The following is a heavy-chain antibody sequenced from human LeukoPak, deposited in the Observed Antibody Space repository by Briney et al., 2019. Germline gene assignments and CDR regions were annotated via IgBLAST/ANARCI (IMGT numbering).Heavy chain of an antibody. D-gene: IGHD1-1*01. V-gene: IGHV3-15*01. Sequence: GGSLRLSCAASGFTVSNAWMLWVRQAPGKGLEWVGRIKSKTDGGTADHAAPVKGRFTISRDDSKNTLYPQMNSLKTEDTAVYYCTTDLLQLSTLVNYWGQGTLVTVSS. CDR2: IKSKTDGGTA. CDR1: GFTVSNAW. CDR3: TTDLLQLSTLVNY. J-gene: IGHJ4*02.